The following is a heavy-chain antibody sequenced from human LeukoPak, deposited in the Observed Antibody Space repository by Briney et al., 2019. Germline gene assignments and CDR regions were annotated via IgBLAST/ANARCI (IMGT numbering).Heavy chain of an antibody. V-gene: IGHV4-59*01. D-gene: IGHD3-16*01. Sequence: SETLSLTCTVSDDSISDYYRGWIREPPGKGLEWIGYFYNSGRSTYNPSLKSRVTISADTSKNHFSLKLNSVTTADTAVYYCTRGAGWLIDYWGQGILVTVSS. CDR1: DDSISDYY. CDR3: TRGAGWLIDY. J-gene: IGHJ4*02. CDR2: FYNSGRS.